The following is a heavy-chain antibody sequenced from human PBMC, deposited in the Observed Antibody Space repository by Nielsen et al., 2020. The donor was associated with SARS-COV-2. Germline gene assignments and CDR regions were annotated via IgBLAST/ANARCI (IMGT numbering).Heavy chain of an antibody. Sequence: GGSLRLSCAASGFTFSWYAMAWVRQAPGQGLECVSTISESGGSTSYADSVKGRFTISRDNSNNTLYLQMNSLRAEDTAIYYCAKDLLEDWFDPWGQGTLVTVSS. V-gene: IGHV3-23*01. CDR1: GFTFSWYA. CDR3: AKDLLEDWFDP. D-gene: IGHD3-3*01. CDR2: ISESGGST. J-gene: IGHJ5*02.